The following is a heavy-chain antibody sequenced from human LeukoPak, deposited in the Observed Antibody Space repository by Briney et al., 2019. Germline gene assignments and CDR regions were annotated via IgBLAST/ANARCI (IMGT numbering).Heavy chain of an antibody. V-gene: IGHV4-34*01. CDR2: IYYSGTT. Sequence: SETLSLTCAVYGGSFSGYYWSWIRQPPGKGLEWIGSIYYSGTTYYNPSLKSRVTISVDTSKNQFSLNLSSVTAADTAVYYCARQISGSYGKFDYWGQGTLVTVSS. J-gene: IGHJ4*02. D-gene: IGHD5-18*01. CDR3: ARQISGSYGKFDY. CDR1: GGSFSGYY.